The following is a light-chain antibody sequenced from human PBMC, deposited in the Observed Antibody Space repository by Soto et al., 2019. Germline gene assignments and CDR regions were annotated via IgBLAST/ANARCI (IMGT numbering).Light chain of an antibody. Sequence: DIQMTQSPSTLSASVGDRVTITCRASQSISTWLAWYQQKLGKAPKLLISKASSLQSGVPSRFSGTGSGTEFTLTISSLQPDDFAIYYCQQYHVYPLTFGGGTKVEIK. V-gene: IGKV1-5*03. CDR3: QQYHVYPLT. J-gene: IGKJ4*01. CDR1: QSISTW. CDR2: KAS.